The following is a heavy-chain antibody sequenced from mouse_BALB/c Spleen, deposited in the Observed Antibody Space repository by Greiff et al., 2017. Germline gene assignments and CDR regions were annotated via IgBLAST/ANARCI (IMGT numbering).Heavy chain of an antibody. CDR3: ARDISGDKAWFAY. CDR2: IRNKATGYTT. D-gene: IGHD3-3*01. Sequence: EVQRVESGGGLVQPGGSLRLSCATSGFTFTDYYMSWVRQPPGKALEWLGCIRNKATGYTTEYSASVKGRFTISRDNSQSILYLQMNTLRAEDSATYYCARDISGDKAWFAYWGQGTLVTVSA. J-gene: IGHJ3*01. CDR1: GFTFTDYY. V-gene: IGHV7-3*02.